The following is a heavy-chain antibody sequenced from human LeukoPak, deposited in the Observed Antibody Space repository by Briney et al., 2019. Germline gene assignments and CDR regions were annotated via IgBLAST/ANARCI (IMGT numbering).Heavy chain of an antibody. CDR3: ARGVPLPEAQNFDY. CDR2: IYYSGST. D-gene: IGHD6-6*01. CDR1: GGSISSSSYY. V-gene: IGHV4-39*07. J-gene: IGHJ4*02. Sequence: SETLSLTCTVSGGSISSSSYYWGWIRQPPGKGLEWIGSIYYSGSTYYNPSLKSRVTISVDTSKNQFSLKLSSVTAADTAVYYWARGVPLPEAQNFDYWGQGTLVTVSS.